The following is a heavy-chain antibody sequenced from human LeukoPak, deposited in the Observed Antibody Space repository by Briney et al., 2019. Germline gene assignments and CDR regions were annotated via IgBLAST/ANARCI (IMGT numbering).Heavy chain of an antibody. CDR2: INHSGST. V-gene: IGHV4-39*07. J-gene: IGHJ4*02. CDR3: ARGPHSIYYDILTGYPIYFDY. D-gene: IGHD3-9*01. Sequence: SETLSLTCTVSGGSISSGGYYWSWIRQPPGKGLEWIGEINHSGSTNYNPSLKSRVTISVDTSKNQFSLKLSSVTAADTAVYYCARGPHSIYYDILTGYPIYFDYWGQGTLVTVSS. CDR1: GGSISSGGYY.